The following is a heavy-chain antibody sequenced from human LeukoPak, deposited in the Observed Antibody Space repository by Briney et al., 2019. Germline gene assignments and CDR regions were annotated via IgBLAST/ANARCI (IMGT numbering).Heavy chain of an antibody. J-gene: IGHJ4*02. CDR3: ARVGGPGYGSGGRAFDY. V-gene: IGHV1-46*01. CDR1: GYTFTSYY. Sequence: ASVKVSCEASGYTFTSYYMHWVRQAPGQGLEWMGIINPSGGSTSYAQKFQGRVTMTRDTSTSTVYMELSSLRSEDTAVYYCARVGGPGYGSGGRAFDYWGQGTLVTVSS. D-gene: IGHD3-10*01. CDR2: INPSGGST.